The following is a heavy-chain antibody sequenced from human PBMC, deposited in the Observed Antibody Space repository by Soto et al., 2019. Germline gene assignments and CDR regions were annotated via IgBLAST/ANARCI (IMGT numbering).Heavy chain of an antibody. J-gene: IGHJ3*02. CDR1: GGSISSYY. Sequence: SETLSLTCTVSGGSISSYYWSWIRQPPGKGLEWIGYIYYSGSTNYNPSLKSRVTISVDTSKNQFSLKLSSVTAADTAVYYCARHVSRNWNDVGGVGDAFDIWGQGTMVTVSS. CDR3: ARHVSRNWNDVGGVGDAFDI. CDR2: IYYSGST. D-gene: IGHD1-1*01. V-gene: IGHV4-59*08.